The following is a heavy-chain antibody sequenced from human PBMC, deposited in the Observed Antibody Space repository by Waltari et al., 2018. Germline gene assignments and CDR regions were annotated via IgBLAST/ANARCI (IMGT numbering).Heavy chain of an antibody. CDR3: ARRGGGDSIRFPYYYYAMDV. J-gene: IGHJ6*02. CDR2: IYFSGST. Sequence: QLQLQESGPGLVKPSVTLSLTCTVSGDSISSSSYYWGWIRQPPGKGLEWIGTIYFSGSTYYNLSLKSRVTISVDTSKNQFSLKLSSVTAADTAVYYCARRGGGDSIRFPYYYYAMDVWGQGTTVTVSS. D-gene: IGHD2-21*02. V-gene: IGHV4-39*01. CDR1: GDSISSSSYY.